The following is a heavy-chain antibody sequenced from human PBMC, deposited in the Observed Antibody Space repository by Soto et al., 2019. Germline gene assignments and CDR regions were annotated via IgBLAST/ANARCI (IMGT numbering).Heavy chain of an antibody. CDR3: ARQRARAGTSNGAEAYYFYALDV. CDR2: IYPGDSDT. CDR1: ANIFTGFW. Sequence: PGQSLKLSSKGSANIFTGFWSVWVRQKTKKGLEWKGNIYPGDSDTRYSPSFRGQVTISADKSITTAYLQWSSLKASDTAIYYCARQRARAGTSNGAEAYYFYALDVWGQGTMVTVSS. J-gene: IGHJ6*02. D-gene: IGHD1-1*01. V-gene: IGHV5-51*01.